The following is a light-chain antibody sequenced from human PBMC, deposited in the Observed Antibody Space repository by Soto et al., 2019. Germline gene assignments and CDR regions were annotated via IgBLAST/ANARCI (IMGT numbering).Light chain of an antibody. Sequence: QSVLTQPASVSGSPGQSITISLTGSSTDVGGYNYVSWYQQHPGKAPKVMIYEVSNRPSGVSNRFSGSKSGNTASLTISGLQAEDEADYYCSSYTSSSTYVFGTGTKVTVL. CDR1: STDVGGYNY. J-gene: IGLJ1*01. CDR3: SSYTSSSTYV. V-gene: IGLV2-14*01. CDR2: EVS.